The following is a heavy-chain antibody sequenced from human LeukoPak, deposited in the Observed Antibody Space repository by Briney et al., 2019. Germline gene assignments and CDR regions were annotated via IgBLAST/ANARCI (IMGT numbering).Heavy chain of an antibody. CDR2: INPNSGGT. D-gene: IGHD6-13*01. CDR1: GYTFTGYY. J-gene: IGHJ3*02. CDR3: ARGGIYSSSWYGFTDAFDI. Sequence: ASVKVSCKASGYTFTGYYMHWVRQAPGQGLEWMGWINPNSGGTNYAQKFQGWVTMTRDTSISTAYMELSRLRSDDTAVYYSARGGIYSSSWYGFTDAFDIWGQGTMVTVSS. V-gene: IGHV1-2*04.